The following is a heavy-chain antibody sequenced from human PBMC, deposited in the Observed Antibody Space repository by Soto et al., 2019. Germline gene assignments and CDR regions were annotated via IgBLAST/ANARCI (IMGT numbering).Heavy chain of an antibody. D-gene: IGHD4-17*01. Sequence: SVPSLVNPTQTLTLTCTFSGFALSTSGMCVRWFRQPPRKDLEWLTRIDWYDDNYNSTTLKTRLPITKDTSKNQVVLTMTNMDPVDTATYYCARIGVDYGDYMIFDYWGQGTLVTVSS. J-gene: IGHJ4*02. CDR3: ARIGVDYGDYMIFDY. CDR2: IDWYDDN. V-gene: IGHV2-70*11. CDR1: GFALSTSGMC.